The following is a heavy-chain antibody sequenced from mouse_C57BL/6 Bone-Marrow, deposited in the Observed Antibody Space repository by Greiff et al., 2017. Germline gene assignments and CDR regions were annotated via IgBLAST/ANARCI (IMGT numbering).Heavy chain of an antibody. Sequence: DVMLVESGGGLVQPGESLKLSCESNEYEFPSHDMSWVRKTPEKRLQLVAAINSDGGSPYYPDTMERRFIISRDNTKKTLYLQMSSLMSEDTALYYCARHITTVVARYFDVWGTGTTVTVSS. CDR3: ARHITTVVARYFDV. J-gene: IGHJ1*03. CDR1: EYEFPSHD. D-gene: IGHD1-1*01. CDR2: INSDGGSP. V-gene: IGHV5-2*01.